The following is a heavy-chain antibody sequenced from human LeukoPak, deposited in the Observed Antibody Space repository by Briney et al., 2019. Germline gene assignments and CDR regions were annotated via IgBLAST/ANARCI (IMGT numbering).Heavy chain of an antibody. Sequence: GSGPTLVKPTQTLTLTCTFSGFSLSTSGVGVGWIRQPPGKALEWLALIYWDDDKRYSPFLKSRLTITKDTSKNQVVLTMTNMDPVDTATYYCAHATDCGGDCYPYYFDYWGQGTLVTVSS. D-gene: IGHD2-21*02. CDR2: IYWDDDK. CDR3: AHATDCGGDCYPYYFDY. J-gene: IGHJ4*02. V-gene: IGHV2-5*02. CDR1: GFSLSTSGVG.